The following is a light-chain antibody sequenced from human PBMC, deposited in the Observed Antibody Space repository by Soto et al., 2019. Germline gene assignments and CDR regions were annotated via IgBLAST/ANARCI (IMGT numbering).Light chain of an antibody. V-gene: IGKV3-15*01. J-gene: IGKJ1*01. CDR2: GAS. CDR1: QSVDIS. CDR3: QQYRSWPRT. Sequence: EIMLTQSPATLSLSPGERATLSFRASQSVDISLAWYQQKPGQAPRLLIYGASTRATDMPGTFSGRGSGTEFTLTITSLRPEDFGVYYCQQYRSWPRTFGQGTKVDNK.